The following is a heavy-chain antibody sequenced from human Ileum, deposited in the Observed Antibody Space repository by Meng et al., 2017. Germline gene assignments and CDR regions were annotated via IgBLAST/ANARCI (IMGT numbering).Heavy chain of an antibody. D-gene: IGHD4-23*01. V-gene: IGHV4-4*02. CDR3: ARHGGYYEGF. CDR1: SGSITSDTY. CDR2: ISHSGRT. J-gene: IGHJ4*02. Sequence: QVQLQEAGPGLVKPSGTLSLTCAFSSGSITSDTYWSWVRLPPGKGLEWIGQISHSGRTFYNPSLKSRVTMSVDKSKSQFSLMLTSVTAADTAVYYCARHGGYYEGFWGQGTLVTVSS.